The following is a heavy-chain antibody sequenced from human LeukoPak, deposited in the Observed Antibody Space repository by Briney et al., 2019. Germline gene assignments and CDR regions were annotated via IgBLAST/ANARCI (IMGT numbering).Heavy chain of an antibody. CDR3: ASLPSYSGSYLDY. Sequence: GGSLRLSCAASGFTFSSYGMHWVRQAPGKGLERVAVIWYDGSNKYYADSVKGRFTISRDNSKNTLYLQMNSLRAEDTAVYYCASLPSYSGSYLDYWGQGTLVTVSS. V-gene: IGHV3-33*01. CDR2: IWYDGSNK. D-gene: IGHD1-26*01. J-gene: IGHJ4*02. CDR1: GFTFSSYG.